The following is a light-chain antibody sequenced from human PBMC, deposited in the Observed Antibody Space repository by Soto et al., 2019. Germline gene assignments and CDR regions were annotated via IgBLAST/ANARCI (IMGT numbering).Light chain of an antibody. J-gene: IGKJ4*01. CDR2: SAS. CDR3: QQSYSTPLT. V-gene: IGKV1-39*01. Sequence: DIQMTQSPSSLSASVGDRVTVTCRASQSIRKDLNWYQQKPGKAPNLLIFSASTLQRGVPSRFSGTGSGTDFTLTITNLQPEDFAIYFCQQSYSTPLTFGGGTNVEIK. CDR1: QSIRKD.